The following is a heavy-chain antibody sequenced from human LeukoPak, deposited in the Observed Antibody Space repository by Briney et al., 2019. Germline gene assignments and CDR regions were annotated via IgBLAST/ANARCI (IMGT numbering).Heavy chain of an antibody. J-gene: IGHJ3*01. D-gene: IGHD5-18*01. V-gene: IGHV3-15*01. CDR2: MKSEARGGTP. CDR3: TTEGSTYGHHALGV. Sequence: PGGSLRLSCAASGFTLRNAWVSWVRQAPGKGLEWVGRMKSEARGGTPDYAAFVKGRFIISIDDSRNTLYLQMNSLETEDTALYYCTTEGSTYGHHALGVWGQGTMVTVSS. CDR1: GFTLRNAW.